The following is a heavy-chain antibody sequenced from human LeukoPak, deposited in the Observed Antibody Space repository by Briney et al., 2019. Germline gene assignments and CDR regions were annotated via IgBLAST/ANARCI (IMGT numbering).Heavy chain of an antibody. CDR3: AKAGVYCDSSGYYYVPLHGMDV. D-gene: IGHD3-22*01. Sequence: HPGGSLRLSCAASGFTFSSYAMSWVRQAPGKGLEWVSAISGSGGSTYYADSVKGRFTISRDNSKNTLYLQMNSLRAEDTAVYYCAKAGVYCDSSGYYYVPLHGMDVWGQGTTVTVSS. V-gene: IGHV3-23*01. J-gene: IGHJ6*02. CDR2: ISGSGGST. CDR1: GFTFSSYA.